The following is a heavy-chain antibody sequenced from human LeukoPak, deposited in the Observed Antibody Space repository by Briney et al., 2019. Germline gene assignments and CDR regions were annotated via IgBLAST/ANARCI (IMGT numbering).Heavy chain of an antibody. D-gene: IGHD1-26*01. J-gene: IGHJ4*02. Sequence: GGSLRLSCVASGFTFKNYVMNWVRPAPGKGLEWLATIYGSGVSISYADSVKGRFIISRDNSNNTLYLQMNSLRAEDTAMYFCAKDLGWELPAEAYWGQGILVTVSS. CDR3: AKDLGWELPAEAY. CDR2: IYGSGVSI. V-gene: IGHV3-23*01. CDR1: GFTFKNYV.